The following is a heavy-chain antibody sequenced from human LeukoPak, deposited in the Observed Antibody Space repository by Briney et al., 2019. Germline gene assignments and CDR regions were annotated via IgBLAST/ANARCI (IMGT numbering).Heavy chain of an antibody. CDR1: GFTFSSYA. CDR3: AKDMYGDYEYFQH. J-gene: IGHJ1*01. D-gene: IGHD4-17*01. V-gene: IGHV3-23*01. CDR2: ISGSGGST. Sequence: GGSLRLSCAASGFTFSSYAMSWVRQAPGKGLEWVSAISGSGGSTYYADSVKGRFTISRDNSKNTLYLQMNSLRAEDTAVYFCAKDMYGDYEYFQHWGQGTLVTVSS.